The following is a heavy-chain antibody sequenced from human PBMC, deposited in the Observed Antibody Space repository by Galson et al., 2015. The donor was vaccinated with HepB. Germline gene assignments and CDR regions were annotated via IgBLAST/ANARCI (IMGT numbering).Heavy chain of an antibody. CDR1: GFTFSSYS. D-gene: IGHD3-16*01. CDR3: ARVGRGDAFDI. CDR2: ISSSSSYI. J-gene: IGHJ3*02. Sequence: SLRLSCAASGFTFSSYSMNWVRQAPGKGLEWVSSISSSSSYIYYADSVKGRFTISRDNAKNSLYLQMNSLRAEDTAVYYCARVGRGDAFDIWGQGTMVTVSS. V-gene: IGHV3-21*01.